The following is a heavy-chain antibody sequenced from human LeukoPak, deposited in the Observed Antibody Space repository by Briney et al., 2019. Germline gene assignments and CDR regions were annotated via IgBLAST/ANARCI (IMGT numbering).Heavy chain of an antibody. J-gene: IGHJ3*02. Sequence: SETLSLTCAVSGDSFSSHYWTWIRQSPGTGLEWIGYISHIGRTNYNPFLKSRVTISIDTSKNQFSLKLRSVTAADTAVYYCARDLVTVTKGFDIWGQGTMVSVSS. D-gene: IGHD4-17*01. CDR3: ARDLVTVTKGFDI. CDR2: ISHIGRT. CDR1: GDSFSSHY. V-gene: IGHV4-59*11.